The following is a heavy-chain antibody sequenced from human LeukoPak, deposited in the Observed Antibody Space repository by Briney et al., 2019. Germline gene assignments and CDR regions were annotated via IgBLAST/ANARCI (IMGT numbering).Heavy chain of an antibody. J-gene: IGHJ6*03. CDR2: MNPNSGNT. V-gene: IGHV1-8*01. Sequence: GASVKVSRKASGYTFTSYDINWVRQATGQGLEWMGWMNPNSGNTGYAQKFQGRVTMTRNTSISTAYMELSSLRSEDTAVYYCARGASRIAAAGYYYYYYMDVWGKGTTVTVSS. CDR3: ARGASRIAAAGYYYYYYMDV. D-gene: IGHD6-13*01. CDR1: GYTFTSYD.